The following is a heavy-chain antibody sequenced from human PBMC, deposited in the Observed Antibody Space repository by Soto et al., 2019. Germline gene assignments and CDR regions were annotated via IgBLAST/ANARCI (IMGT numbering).Heavy chain of an antibody. J-gene: IGHJ3*02. CDR1: CFSITNYY. V-gene: IGHV4-4*07. CDR2: IYSSGRT. D-gene: IGHD3-16*02. CDR3: ARDVRPVVFDI. Sequence: PSETLSLTWIFSCFSITNYYWRWIRQPAGKGLEXIWRIYSSGRTNYNSSLKSRVTISADTYKSQFSLKLRSLPAADTAVYYCARDVRPVVFDIWGQATMVTVS.